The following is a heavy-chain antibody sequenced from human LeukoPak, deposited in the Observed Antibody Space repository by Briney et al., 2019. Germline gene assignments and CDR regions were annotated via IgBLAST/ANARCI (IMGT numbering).Heavy chain of an antibody. CDR3: AKDFEESSRYRPPRNWFDH. J-gene: IGHJ5*02. Sequence: GGSLRFSGIAPGSTFDDYAMHWVRHAPGKGQEWVSLFSGDGGSTYYADSVKGRFTNSRDNSKSSMYLQMNSLKSVDTALYYCAKDFEESSRYRPPRNWFDHWGQGTLVTFSS. V-gene: IGHV3-43*02. CDR2: FSGDGGST. D-gene: IGHD6-13*01. CDR1: GSTFDDYA.